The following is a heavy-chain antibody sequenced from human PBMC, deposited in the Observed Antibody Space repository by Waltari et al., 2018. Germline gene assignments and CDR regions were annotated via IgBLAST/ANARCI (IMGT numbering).Heavy chain of an antibody. CDR3: ARDTVTGVY. Sequence: QVQLVESGGGVVQPGRSLRLSCAASGFTFSSYAMHWVRQAPGKGLEWVAVISYDGSNKYYADSVKGRFTISRDNSKNTLYLQMNSLRAEDTAVYYCARDTVTGVYWGQGTLVTVSS. J-gene: IGHJ4*02. D-gene: IGHD4-4*01. CDR1: GFTFSSYA. CDR2: ISYDGSNK. V-gene: IGHV3-30-3*01.